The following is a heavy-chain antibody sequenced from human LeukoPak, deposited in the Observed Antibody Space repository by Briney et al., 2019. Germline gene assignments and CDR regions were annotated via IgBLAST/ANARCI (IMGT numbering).Heavy chain of an antibody. CDR3: ARDNLYGSGSYSLDY. CDR1: GCTFSSYA. J-gene: IGHJ4*01. CDR2: IIPIFGTA. V-gene: IGHV1-69*01. Sequence: AVQVPCKASGCTFSSYAISWLRQAPAQGLEWMGGIIPIFGTANYAQKFQGRVTITADESTSTAYMELSSPRSEDRDVYYCARDNLYGSGSYSLDYCGQRTLVTVSS. D-gene: IGHD3-10*01.